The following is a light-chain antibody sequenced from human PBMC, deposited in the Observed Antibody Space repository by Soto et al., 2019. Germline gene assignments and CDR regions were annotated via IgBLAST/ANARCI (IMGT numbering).Light chain of an antibody. Sequence: EILLTQSPDTLSLCPGERATLSFRCAQSVGTLLAWYQHKTGQAPRLLISGASSRAAGIPDRFTGSGSETSFTLTISRLEPEDFALYYCQHYQSGHPIAFGQGTRLEIK. CDR1: QSVGTL. CDR3: QHYQSGHPIA. CDR2: GAS. V-gene: IGKV3-20*01. J-gene: IGKJ5*01.